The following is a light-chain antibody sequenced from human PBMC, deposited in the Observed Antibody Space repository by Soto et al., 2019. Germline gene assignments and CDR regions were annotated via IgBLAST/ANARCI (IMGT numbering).Light chain of an antibody. CDR3: SSYAGSTTYVV. J-gene: IGLJ2*01. CDR2: EVS. CDR1: SSDVGSYDL. Sequence: QSALTQPASVSGSPGQSITISCTGTSSDVGSYDLVSWYQHHPGKAPKVMIYEVSKRPSGLSNRFSASKSGNTASLTISGLQAEDEADYYYSSYAGSTTYVVFGGGTKLTVL. V-gene: IGLV2-23*02.